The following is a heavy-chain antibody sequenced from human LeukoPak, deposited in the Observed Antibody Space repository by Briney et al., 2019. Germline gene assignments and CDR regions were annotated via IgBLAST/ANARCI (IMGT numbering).Heavy chain of an antibody. J-gene: IGHJ4*02. D-gene: IGHD6-13*01. CDR1: GFTFDDYA. CDR2: ISWNSGSI. Sequence: GGSLRLSCAASGFTFDDYAMHWVRQAPGKGLEWVSGISWNSGSIGYADSVKGRFTISRDNAQNSLFLQMNSLRAEDMALYYCVKGGSRSWGLHFDHWGQGTLVTVSS. V-gene: IGHV3-9*03. CDR3: VKGGSRSWGLHFDH.